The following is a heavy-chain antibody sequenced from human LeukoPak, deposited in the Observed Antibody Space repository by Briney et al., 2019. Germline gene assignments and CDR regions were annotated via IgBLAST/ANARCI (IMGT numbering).Heavy chain of an antibody. CDR3: ARDKGMSGAFDI. V-gene: IGHV1-2*02. J-gene: IGHJ3*02. CDR1: GYTFTGYY. Sequence: ASVKVSCKASGYTFTGYYMHWVRQAPGQGLEWMGWINPNSGGTNYAQKFQGRVTMTRDTSISTAYMELSRLRSDDTAVYYCARDKGMSGAFDIWGQGTMVTVSS. CDR2: INPNSGGT.